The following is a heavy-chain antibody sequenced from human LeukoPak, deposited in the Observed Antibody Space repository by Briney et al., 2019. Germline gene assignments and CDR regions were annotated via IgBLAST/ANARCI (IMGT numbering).Heavy chain of an antibody. J-gene: IGHJ4*02. CDR3: ARDFCSTTSCLDY. V-gene: IGHV3-30*02. D-gene: IGHD2-2*01. Sequence: GGSLRLSCAASGFTFSSYGMHWVRQAPGKGLEWVAFIRYDGSNKYYADSVKGRFTISRDDSKNTLYLQMNSLRGDDTAFYYCARDFCSTTSCLDYWGQGTLVTVSS. CDR2: IRYDGSNK. CDR1: GFTFSSYG.